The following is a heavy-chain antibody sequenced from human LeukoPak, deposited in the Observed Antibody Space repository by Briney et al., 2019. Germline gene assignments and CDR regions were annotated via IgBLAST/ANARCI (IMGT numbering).Heavy chain of an antibody. CDR1: GFTFSTYW. CDR3: ASIVGYCATSTCFRG. Sequence: GGSLRLSCAASGFTFSTYWMTWVRQAPGKGLEWVANINRDGSEKYFVDSVKGRFTISRDNAKNSLYLHMNSLRVEDTAVYFCASIVGYCATSTCFRGWGQGTQVTVSS. V-gene: IGHV3-7*01. J-gene: IGHJ4*02. D-gene: IGHD2-8*01. CDR2: INRDGSEK.